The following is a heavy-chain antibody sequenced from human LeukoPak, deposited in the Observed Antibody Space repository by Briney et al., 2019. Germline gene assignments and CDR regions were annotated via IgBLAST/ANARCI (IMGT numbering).Heavy chain of an antibody. CDR2: ISSSGSTI. Sequence: GGSLRLSCAASGFTFSSYEMNWVRQAPGKGLEWVSYISSSGSTIYYADSVKGRFTISRDNAKNSVYLQMNSLRDEDTAVYYWARVSGTVTLPLDYWGQGTLVTVSS. CDR3: ARVSGTVTLPLDY. D-gene: IGHD4-17*01. CDR1: GFTFSSYE. J-gene: IGHJ4*02. V-gene: IGHV3-48*03.